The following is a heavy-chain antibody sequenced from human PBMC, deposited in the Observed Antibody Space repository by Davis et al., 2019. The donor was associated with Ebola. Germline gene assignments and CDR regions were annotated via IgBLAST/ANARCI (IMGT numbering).Heavy chain of an antibody. CDR1: GYSISSGYY. CDR2: IYHSGST. Sequence: PSETLSLTCAVSGYSISSGYYWGWIRQPPGKGLEWIGSIYHSGSTYYNPSLKSRVTISVDTSKNQFSLKLSSVTAADTAVYYCARLVATIKDFDYWGQGTLVTVSS. CDR3: ARLVATIKDFDY. V-gene: IGHV4-38-2*01. J-gene: IGHJ4*02. D-gene: IGHD5-12*01.